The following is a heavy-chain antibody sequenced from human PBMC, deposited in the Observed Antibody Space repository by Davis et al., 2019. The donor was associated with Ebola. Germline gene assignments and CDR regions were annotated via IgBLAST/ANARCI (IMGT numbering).Heavy chain of an antibody. D-gene: IGHD1-26*01. V-gene: IGHV5-10-1*01. J-gene: IGHJ4*02. Sequence: GESLKISCKGSGYSFTSYWISWVRQMPGKGLEWMARIDPSDSYTKYSPSFQGHVTISADKSISTAYLQWSSLEASDSAMYYCARGEEWEPFDYWGQGTLVTVSS. CDR2: IDPSDSYT. CDR1: GYSFTSYW. CDR3: ARGEEWEPFDY.